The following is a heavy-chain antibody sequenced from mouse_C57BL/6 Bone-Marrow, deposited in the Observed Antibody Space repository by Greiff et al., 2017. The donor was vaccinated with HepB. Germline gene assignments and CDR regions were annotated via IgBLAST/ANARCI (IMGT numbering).Heavy chain of an antibody. CDR1: GYTFTSYW. CDR3: ARGNYGSSYWYFDV. CDR2: INPSNGGT. V-gene: IGHV1-53*01. Sequence: QVQLQQPGTELVKPGASVKLSCKASGYTFTSYWMHWVKQRPGQGLEWIGNINPSNGGTNYNEKFKSKATLTVDKSPSTAYMQLSSLTSEDSAVYYCARGNYGSSYWYFDVWGTGTTVTVSS. J-gene: IGHJ1*03. D-gene: IGHD1-1*01.